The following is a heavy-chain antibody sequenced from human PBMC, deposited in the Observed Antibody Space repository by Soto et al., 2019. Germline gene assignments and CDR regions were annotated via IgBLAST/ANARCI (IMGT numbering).Heavy chain of an antibody. CDR1: GFSLTTDGVG. CDR2: IYWNDDK. D-gene: IGHD6-19*01. CDR3: AKSGSSGWYGWFDP. Sequence: SGPTLVNPTQTLTLTCSFSGFSLTTDGVGVGWVRQPPGQALEWLAIIYWNDDKRYSPSLKSRLTITKDTSKNQVVLTMTNMDPVDTATYYCAKSGSSGWYGWFDPWGQGTLVTVSS. V-gene: IGHV2-5*01. J-gene: IGHJ5*02.